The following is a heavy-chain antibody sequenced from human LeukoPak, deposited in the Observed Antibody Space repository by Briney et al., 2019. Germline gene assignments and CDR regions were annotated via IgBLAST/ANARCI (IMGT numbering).Heavy chain of an antibody. CDR1: GYSFTSDW. V-gene: IGHV5-51*01. CDR3: ARRPDAFDI. Sequence: GVSLQSSSQGSGYSFTSDWIGWVGQMPGKGLEWMGIIYPGDSDVRYSPSFQGQVTISADKSVSTAYLQWSSLKASDTAMYYCARRPDAFDIWGQGTMVTVSS. CDR2: IYPGDSDV. J-gene: IGHJ3*02.